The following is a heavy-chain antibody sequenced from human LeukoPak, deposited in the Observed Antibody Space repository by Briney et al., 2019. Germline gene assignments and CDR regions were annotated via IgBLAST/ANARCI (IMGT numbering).Heavy chain of an antibody. CDR2: MNPNSGNT. V-gene: IGHV1-8*01. J-gene: IGHJ6*02. D-gene: IGHD3-10*01. CDR1: GYTFTSYD. Sequence: ASVKVSCKASGYTFTSYDINWVRQAPGQGLEWMGWMNPNSGNTGYAQKFQGRVTMTRNTSISTAYMELSSLRSEDTAVYYCARGIDYGSGSRYYYGMDVWGQGTTVTVSS. CDR3: ARGIDYGSGSRYYYGMDV.